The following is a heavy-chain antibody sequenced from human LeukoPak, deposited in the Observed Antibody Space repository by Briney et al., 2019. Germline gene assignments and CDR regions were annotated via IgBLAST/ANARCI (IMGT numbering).Heavy chain of an antibody. CDR3: AGVGSPAITGAFDI. CDR1: GFTFSSYW. J-gene: IGHJ3*02. D-gene: IGHD5-24*01. CDR2: IKQDGSEK. Sequence: GGSLRLSCAASGFTFSSYWMSWVRQAPGKGLEWVANIKQDGSEKYYVDSVKSRFTISRDNAKNSLYLQMNSLRAEDTAVYYCAGVGSPAITGAFDIWGQGTMVTVPS. V-gene: IGHV3-7*01.